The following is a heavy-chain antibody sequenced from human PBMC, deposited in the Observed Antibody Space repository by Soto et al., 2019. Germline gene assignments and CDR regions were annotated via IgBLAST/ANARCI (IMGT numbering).Heavy chain of an antibody. V-gene: IGHV2-5*02. CDR1: GFSLTTSGVG. Sequence: QITLKESGPTLVNPTQTLTLTCTFSGFSLTTSGVGVGWIRQPPGKAPECLALIYGDDDQRYSTSLRSRITITKDTSKNQVVLTLRHVDPVDTATYYCAPTVTPLRRFDPWGQGTLVTVSS. CDR2: IYGDDDQ. CDR3: APTVTPLRRFDP. D-gene: IGHD4-17*01. J-gene: IGHJ5*02.